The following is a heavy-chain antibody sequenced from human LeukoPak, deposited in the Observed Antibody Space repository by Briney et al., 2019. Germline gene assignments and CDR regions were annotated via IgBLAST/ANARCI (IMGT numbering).Heavy chain of an antibody. CDR2: INHSGST. CDR3: ARGYDYVLGSYRPKKFDP. Sequence: PSQTLSLTCAVSGGSISSGGYYWSWIRQPPGKGLEWIGEINHSGSTNYNPSLKSRVTISVDTSKNQVSLKLSFVTAPDTTVYYCARGYDYVLGSYRPKKFDPWGQGTLVTVSS. CDR1: GGSISSGGYY. V-gene: IGHV4-30-2*01. J-gene: IGHJ5*02. D-gene: IGHD3-16*02.